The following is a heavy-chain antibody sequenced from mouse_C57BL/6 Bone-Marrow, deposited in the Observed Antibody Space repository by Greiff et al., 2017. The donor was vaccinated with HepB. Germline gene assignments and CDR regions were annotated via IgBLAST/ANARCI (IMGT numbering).Heavy chain of an antibody. CDR3: ARRGYGDDEKFAY. Sequence: VQLQQPGAELVKPGASVKLSCKASGYTFTSYWMHWVKQRPGQGLEWIGMIHPNSGSTNYNEKFKSKATLTVDKSSSTAYTQLSSLTSEDSAVYYCARRGYGDDEKFAYWGQGTLVTVSA. D-gene: IGHD2-2*01. CDR1: GYTFTSYW. V-gene: IGHV1-64*01. CDR2: IHPNSGST. J-gene: IGHJ3*01.